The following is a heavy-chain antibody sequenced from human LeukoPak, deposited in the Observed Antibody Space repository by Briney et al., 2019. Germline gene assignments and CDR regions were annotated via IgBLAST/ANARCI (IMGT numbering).Heavy chain of an antibody. CDR2: INHSGST. D-gene: IGHD6-13*01. Sequence: SETLSLTCTVSGGSISSSSYYWGWIRQPPGKWLEWVGEINHSGSTNYNPSLKSRVTISVDTSKNQFSLKLSSVTAADTAVYYCARRQQRRGRQQLGDWGQGTLVTVSS. J-gene: IGHJ4*02. CDR3: ARRQQRRGRQQLGD. CDR1: GGSISSSSYY. V-gene: IGHV4-39*07.